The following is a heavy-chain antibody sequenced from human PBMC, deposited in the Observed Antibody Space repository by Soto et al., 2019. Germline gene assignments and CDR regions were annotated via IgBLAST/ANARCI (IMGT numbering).Heavy chain of an antibody. Sequence: ASVKVSCKASGYTFTDYSLQWVRQAPGQGLEWMGWINPASGKTKYSQKFQVRVTITRDTSASTAYMELSSLTSEDTALYYCARDLWLGESFRYYLAYRAQGTLVTVSS. CDR2: INPASGKT. V-gene: IGHV1-3*01. CDR3: ARDLWLGESFRYYLAY. D-gene: IGHD3-10*01. CDR1: GYTFTDYS. J-gene: IGHJ4*02.